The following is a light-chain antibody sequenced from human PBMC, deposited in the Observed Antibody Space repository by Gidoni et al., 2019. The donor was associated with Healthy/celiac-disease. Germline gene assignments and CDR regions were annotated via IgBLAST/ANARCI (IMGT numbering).Light chain of an antibody. J-gene: IGKJ1*01. CDR3: QQYGSSPLT. Sequence: EIVLTQSPGTLSLSPGERATLSCRASQSVSSSYLAWYQQKPGQAPRLLIYGASSRATGIPDRFSGSGSGTDFTLTIRRLEPEDFAVYYCQQYGSSPLTFXXXTKVEIK. CDR2: GAS. CDR1: QSVSSSY. V-gene: IGKV3-20*01.